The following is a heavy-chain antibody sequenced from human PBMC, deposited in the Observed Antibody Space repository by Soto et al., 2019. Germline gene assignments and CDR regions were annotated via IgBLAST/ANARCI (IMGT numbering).Heavy chain of an antibody. D-gene: IGHD2-2*01. J-gene: IGHJ3*01. Sequence: QVQLQESGPGLVKPSQTLSLTCTVSGGSISSGDYYWNWIRQPPGKGLEWIGSIYYSGSTYYSPSLKSRVTISVGTSKNQFSLKLRSVTAADTAVYYCVRGDPGACSSTSCSDAFDLWDRGTMVAVSS. V-gene: IGHV4-30-4*01. CDR3: VRGDPGACSSTSCSDAFDL. CDR1: GGSISSGDYY. CDR2: IYYSGST.